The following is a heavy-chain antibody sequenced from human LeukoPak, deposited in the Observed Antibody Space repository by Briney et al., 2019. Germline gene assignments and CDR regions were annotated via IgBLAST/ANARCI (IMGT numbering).Heavy chain of an antibody. D-gene: IGHD2-21*02. CDR2: INSYGSRI. Sequence: PGGSLTLSCAPSGFTFSNYWMHWVRQAPGKGLVGVSRINSYGSRINYADSVKGRFTISRDNAKNTVYLQMNSLRAEDTAVYYCGRVAYENCGGDCYSFPDYWGQGTLVTVSS. CDR1: GFTFSNYW. J-gene: IGHJ4*02. CDR3: GRVAYENCGGDCYSFPDY. V-gene: IGHV3-74*01.